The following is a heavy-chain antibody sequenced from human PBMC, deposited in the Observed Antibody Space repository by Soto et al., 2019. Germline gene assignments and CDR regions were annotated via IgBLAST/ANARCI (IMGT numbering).Heavy chain of an antibody. D-gene: IGHD3-3*01. V-gene: IGHV4-4*02. CDR3: ARDNRRLRFLEWLLNYYGMDV. Sequence: SETLSLTCAVSGGSISSGNWWSWVRQPPGKGLEWIGEIYHSGSTNYNPSLKSRVTISVDKSKNQFSLKLSSVTAADTAVYYCARDNRRLRFLEWLLNYYGMDVWGQGATVTVSS. J-gene: IGHJ6*02. CDR2: IYHSGST. CDR1: GGSISSGNW.